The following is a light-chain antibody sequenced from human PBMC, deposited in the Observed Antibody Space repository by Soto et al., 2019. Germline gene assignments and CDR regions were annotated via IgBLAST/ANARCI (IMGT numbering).Light chain of an antibody. CDR1: QSISTY. CDR3: QQRSKWPPP. V-gene: IGKV3-11*01. CDR2: DAS. Sequence: EGVLTQSPATLSLSPGERATLSCRASQSISTYLAWYQQKPGQAPRLLIYDASRRATGIPARFSGSGSGTYFTLTISSLEPEDFVVYYCQQRSKWPPPFGGGTKVEI. J-gene: IGKJ4*01.